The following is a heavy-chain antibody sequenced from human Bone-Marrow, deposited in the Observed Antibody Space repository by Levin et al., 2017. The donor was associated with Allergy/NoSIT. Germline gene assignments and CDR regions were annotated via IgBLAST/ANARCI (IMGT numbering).Heavy chain of an antibody. J-gene: IGHJ5*02. CDR3: ARGRMLAVAGTERYNWFYR. CDR2: INTNTCSP. Sequence: ASVKVSCKTSGYIFTRFAINWMRQAPGHGLEWVGSINTNTCSPTYAQAFTGRFVFSLDTSVSQTLLQISSLKTDDSAVYYCARGRMLAVAGTERYNWFYRWGQGTLVTVSS. V-gene: IGHV7-4-1*02. D-gene: IGHD6-19*01. CDR1: GYIFTRFA.